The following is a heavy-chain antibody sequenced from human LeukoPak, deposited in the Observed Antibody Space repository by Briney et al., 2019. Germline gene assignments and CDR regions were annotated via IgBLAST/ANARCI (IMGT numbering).Heavy chain of an antibody. Sequence: PGGSLRLSCAASGFTFSSYAMHWVRQAPGKGLEWVAVISYDGSNKYYADSVKGRFTISRDNSKNTLHLQMNSLRAEDTAVYYCARASAAADYGMDVWGQGTTVTVSS. CDR1: GFTFSSYA. D-gene: IGHD6-13*01. CDR3: ARASAAADYGMDV. CDR2: ISYDGSNK. J-gene: IGHJ6*02. V-gene: IGHV3-30*04.